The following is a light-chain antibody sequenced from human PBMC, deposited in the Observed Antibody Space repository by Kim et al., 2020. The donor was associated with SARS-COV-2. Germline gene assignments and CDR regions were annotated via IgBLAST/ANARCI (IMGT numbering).Light chain of an antibody. CDR3: SSYTSSSTLAYV. J-gene: IGLJ1*01. CDR1: SSDVGGYNY. V-gene: IGLV2-14*01. CDR2: EVS. Sequence: QSALTQPASVSVSPGQSITISCTGTSSDVGGYNYVSWYQQHPGKAPKLMIYEVSNRPSGVSNRFSGSESGNTASLTISGLQAEDEADYYCSSYTSSSTLAYVFGTGTKVTVL.